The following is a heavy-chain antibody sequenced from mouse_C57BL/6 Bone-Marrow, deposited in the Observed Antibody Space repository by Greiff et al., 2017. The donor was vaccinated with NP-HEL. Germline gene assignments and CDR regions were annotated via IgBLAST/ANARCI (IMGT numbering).Heavy chain of an antibody. CDR1: GYNFTSYW. V-gene: IGHV1-64*01. D-gene: IGHD2-1*01. CDR2: IHPNSGST. Sequence: VQLQQPGAELVKPGASVKLSCKASGYNFTSYWMHWVKQRPGQGLEWIGMIHPNSGSTNYNEKFKSKATLTVDKSYSTAYMPLSSLTSEYSAVYYCASNYYGNYDFDYWGQGTTLTVSS. J-gene: IGHJ2*01. CDR3: ASNYYGNYDFDY.